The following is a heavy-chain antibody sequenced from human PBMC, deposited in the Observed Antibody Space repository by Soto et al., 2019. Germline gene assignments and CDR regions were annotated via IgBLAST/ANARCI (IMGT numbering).Heavy chain of an antibody. D-gene: IGHD1-20*01. Sequence: SETLSLTCTVSGGSISSGDYYWSWIRQPPGKGLEWIGYIYYSGSTYYNPSLKSRVTISVDTSKNQFSLKLSSVTAADTAVYYCARAPAYNWNQAPIDYWGQGTLVTV. V-gene: IGHV4-30-4*01. CDR2: IYYSGST. CDR3: ARAPAYNWNQAPIDY. CDR1: GGSISSGDYY. J-gene: IGHJ4*02.